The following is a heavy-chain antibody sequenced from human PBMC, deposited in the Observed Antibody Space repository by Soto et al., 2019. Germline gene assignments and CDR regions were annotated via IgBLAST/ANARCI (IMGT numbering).Heavy chain of an antibody. CDR3: ATGRGRRPGMAVAGTLL. J-gene: IGHJ4*02. D-gene: IGHD6-19*01. CDR2: INNSGRT. V-gene: IGHV4-39*01. CDR1: GDSITTSSFL. Sequence: QLRESGPRLVKPSETLTLTCTVSGDSITTSSFLWAWVRQPPGKGLEWIANINNSGRTNYNPSLKSHFTISVDTSKNQFSPPLTSVTAADTATYYCATGRGRRPGMAVAGTLLWGQGTLVIVSS.